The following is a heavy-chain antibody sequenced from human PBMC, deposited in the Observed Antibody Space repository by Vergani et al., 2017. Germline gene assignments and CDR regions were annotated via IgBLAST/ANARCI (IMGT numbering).Heavy chain of an antibody. CDR1: GFTFSNAW. CDR3: TTEWIAVAVTRDY. CDR2: IKSKTDGGTT. V-gene: IGHV3-15*01. J-gene: IGHJ4*02. D-gene: IGHD6-19*01. Sequence: EVQLVESWGGLVKPGGSLRLSCAASGFTFSNAWMSWVRQAPGKGLEWVGRIKSKTDGGTTDYAAPVKGRFTIARDDSKNTLYLQMNSLKTEDTAVYYCTTEWIAVAVTRDYWGQGTLVTVSS.